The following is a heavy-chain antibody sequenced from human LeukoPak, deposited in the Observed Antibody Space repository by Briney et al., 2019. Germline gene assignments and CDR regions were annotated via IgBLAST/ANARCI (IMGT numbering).Heavy chain of an antibody. CDR1: GFTFSSYA. D-gene: IGHD3-22*01. CDR2: ISYDGSNK. Sequence: PGRSLRLSCAASGFTFSSYAMRWVRQAPGKGLEWVAVISYDGSNKYYADSVKGRFTISRDNSKNTLYLQMNSLRAEDTAVYYCARPRGTYYYDSSGPTDAFDIWGQGTMVTVSS. J-gene: IGHJ3*02. CDR3: ARPRGTYYYDSSGPTDAFDI. V-gene: IGHV3-30-3*01.